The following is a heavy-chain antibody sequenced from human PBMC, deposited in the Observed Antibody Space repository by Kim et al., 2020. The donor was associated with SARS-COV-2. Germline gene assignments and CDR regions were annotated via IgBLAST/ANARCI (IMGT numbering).Heavy chain of an antibody. V-gene: IGHV3-11*01. J-gene: IGHJ3*02. Sequence: YADTVEGRFTITRDNAKNSNHLQMNSLGAEDTAVYYCARENSGYDDAFDIWGQGTTVTVSS. D-gene: IGHD5-12*01. CDR3: ARENSGYDDAFDI.